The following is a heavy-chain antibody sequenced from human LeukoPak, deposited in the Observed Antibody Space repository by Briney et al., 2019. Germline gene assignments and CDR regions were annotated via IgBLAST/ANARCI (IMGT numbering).Heavy chain of an antibody. Sequence: SETLSLTCTVSGYSISSGYYWGWIRPPPGKGLEWIGSIYHSGSTYYNPSLKSRVTISVDTSKNQFSLKLSSVTAADTAVYYCARALPYSGSYYFDYWGQGTLVTVSS. CDR3: ARALPYSGSYYFDY. CDR1: GYSISSGYY. D-gene: IGHD1-26*01. CDR2: IYHSGST. V-gene: IGHV4-38-2*02. J-gene: IGHJ4*02.